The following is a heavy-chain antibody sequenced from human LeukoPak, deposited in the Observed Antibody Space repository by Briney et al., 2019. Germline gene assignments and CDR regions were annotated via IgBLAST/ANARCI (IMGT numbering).Heavy chain of an antibody. D-gene: IGHD4-17*01. V-gene: IGHV1-2*02. CDR3: ARVDYGDYEAHKEDYYYMDV. J-gene: IGHJ6*03. CDR2: INPNSGGT. Sequence: ASVKVSCKASGYTFTGYYMHWVRQAPGQGLEWMGWINPNSGGTNYAQKFQGRVTMTRHTSISTAYIELSRLRSDDTAVYYCARVDYGDYEAHKEDYYYMDVWGKGTTVTISS. CDR1: GYTFTGYY.